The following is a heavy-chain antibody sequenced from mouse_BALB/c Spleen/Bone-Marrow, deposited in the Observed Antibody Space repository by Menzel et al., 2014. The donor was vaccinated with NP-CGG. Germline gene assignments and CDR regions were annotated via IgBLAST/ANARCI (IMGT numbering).Heavy chain of an antibody. CDR2: ISCYNGAT. D-gene: IGHD4-1*01. CDR1: GYSFTGYY. CDR3: ARRDWDGGYYFDY. V-gene: IGHV1S34*01. Sequence: LVKTGASVKISCKASGYSFTGYYMYWVKQSHGKSREWIGYISCYNGATSYNQKFKGKATFTVDTSSSTAYMQYNSLTSEDSAVYYCARRDWDGGYYFDYWGQGTTLTVSS. J-gene: IGHJ2*01.